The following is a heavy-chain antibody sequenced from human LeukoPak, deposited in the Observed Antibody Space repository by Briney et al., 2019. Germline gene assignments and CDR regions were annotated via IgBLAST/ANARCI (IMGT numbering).Heavy chain of an antibody. CDR3: AKGLFPVVAANWFDY. J-gene: IGHJ4*02. V-gene: IGHV3-23*01. D-gene: IGHD2-15*01. Sequence: GGSLRLSCAASGFTFSSYAMSWVRQAPGKGLEWVSVISGSGGITYYADSVKGRFTISRDKSKNTLYLQMDSLRAEDTAVYYCAKGLFPVVAANWFDYWGQGTLVTVSS. CDR1: GFTFSSYA. CDR2: ISGSGGIT.